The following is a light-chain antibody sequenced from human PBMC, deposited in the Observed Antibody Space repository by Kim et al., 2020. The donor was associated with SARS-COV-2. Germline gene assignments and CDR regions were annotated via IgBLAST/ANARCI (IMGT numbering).Light chain of an antibody. V-gene: IGKV1-17*03. CDR2: GAS. J-gene: IGKJ2*01. CDR1: QHISNL. Sequence: ATVGDRITITCRARQHISNLLAWFQQKPGKDPERLLYGASSLQSGVPSRLSGSGSGTEFTHTINGLQPEDFATYYCQQYGNLPYTFGQGTKVDIK. CDR3: QQYGNLPYT.